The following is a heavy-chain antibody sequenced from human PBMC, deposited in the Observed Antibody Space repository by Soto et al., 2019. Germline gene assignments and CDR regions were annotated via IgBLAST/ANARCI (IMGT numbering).Heavy chain of an antibody. J-gene: IGHJ4*02. V-gene: IGHV1-3*01. CDR3: ACSIGVVNGLDY. D-gene: IGHD2-21*01. CDR2: INAGNGNT. Sequence: GASVKVSCKASGYTFTSYAMHWVRQAPGQRLEWMGWINAGNGNTKYSQKFQGRVTITRDTSASTAYMELSSLRSEDTAVYYCACSIGVVNGLDYWGQGTLVTVSS. CDR1: GYTFTSYA.